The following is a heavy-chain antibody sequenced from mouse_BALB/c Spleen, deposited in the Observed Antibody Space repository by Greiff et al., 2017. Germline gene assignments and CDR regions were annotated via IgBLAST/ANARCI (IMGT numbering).Heavy chain of an antibody. D-gene: IGHD1-1*01. Sequence: EVKLVESGGGLVQPGGSRKLSCAASGFTFSRFGMHWVRQAPEKGLEWVAYISSGSSTIYYADTVKGRFTISRDNPKNTLFLQMTSLRSEDTAMYYCARGGSSYDGYAMDYWGQGTSVTVSS. V-gene: IGHV5-17*02. J-gene: IGHJ4*01. CDR1: GFTFSRFG. CDR2: ISSGSSTI. CDR3: ARGGSSYDGYAMDY.